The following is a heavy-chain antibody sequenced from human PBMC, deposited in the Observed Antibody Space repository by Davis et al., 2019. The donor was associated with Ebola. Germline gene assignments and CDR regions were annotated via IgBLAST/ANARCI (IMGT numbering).Heavy chain of an antibody. Sequence: GSLRFSCAASGFTFSNYPMNWVRQAPGKGLEWISNIRTNSEGTTKHAESVKGRFTISREDATSSLYLQMNSLRDEDTAVYYCVRDRDFSFDQWGRGILVTVSS. CDR3: VRDRDFSFDQ. CDR1: GFTFSNYP. J-gene: IGHJ4*02. D-gene: IGHD2/OR15-2a*01. CDR2: IRTNSEGTT. V-gene: IGHV3-48*02.